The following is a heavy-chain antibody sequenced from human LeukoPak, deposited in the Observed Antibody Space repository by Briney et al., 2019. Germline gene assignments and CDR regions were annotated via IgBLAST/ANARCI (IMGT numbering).Heavy chain of an antibody. D-gene: IGHD2-2*01. CDR3: ARVVVVPAARYGMDV. Sequence: PSETLSLTCTVSGGSISSYYWSWIRQPPGKGLEWIGYIYYSGSTNYNPSLESRVTISVDTSKNQFSLKLSSVTAADTAVYYCARVVVVPAARYGMDVWGQGTTVTVSS. CDR1: GGSISSYY. V-gene: IGHV4-59*12. CDR2: IYYSGST. J-gene: IGHJ6*02.